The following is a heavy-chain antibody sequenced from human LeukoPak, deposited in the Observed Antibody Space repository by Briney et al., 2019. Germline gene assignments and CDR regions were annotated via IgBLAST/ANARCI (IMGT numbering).Heavy chain of an antibody. CDR2: ISGSGGST. J-gene: IGHJ3*02. Sequence: GGSLRLSCAASGFTFSSYAMSWVRQAPGKGLEWVSAISGSGGSTYYADSVKGRFTISRDNSKNTLYLQVNSLGAEDTAVYYCAKDRRPTYYSDSSGYYFRDAFDIWGQGTMVTVSS. CDR1: GFTFSSYA. D-gene: IGHD3-22*01. CDR3: AKDRRPTYYSDSSGYYFRDAFDI. V-gene: IGHV3-23*01.